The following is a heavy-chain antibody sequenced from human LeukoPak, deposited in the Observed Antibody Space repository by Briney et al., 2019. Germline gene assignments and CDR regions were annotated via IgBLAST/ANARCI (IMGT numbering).Heavy chain of an antibody. Sequence: ALVKVSCKASGYTFTSYYMHWVRQAPGQGLEWMGIINPSGGSTSYAQKFQGRVTMTRDTSTSTVYMELSSLRSEDTAVYYCARYCSGGSCYSGFFDYWGQGTLVTVSS. J-gene: IGHJ4*02. D-gene: IGHD2-15*01. CDR1: GYTFTSYY. CDR2: INPSGGST. CDR3: ARYCSGGSCYSGFFDY. V-gene: IGHV1-46*01.